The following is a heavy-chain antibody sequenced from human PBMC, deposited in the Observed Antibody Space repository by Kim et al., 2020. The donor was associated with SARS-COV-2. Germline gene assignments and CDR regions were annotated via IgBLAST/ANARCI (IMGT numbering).Heavy chain of an antibody. CDR2: IYYSGSS. CDR1: GVSITTYY. J-gene: IGHJ4*02. CDR3: AGHSGHYGSFDY. D-gene: IGHD3-22*01. Sequence: SETLSLTCSVSGVSITTYYWTWIRQPPGEGLEYIGYIYYSGSSNYNPSLKSRATISLDTSKNQFSLRVNSVTAADTAIYYCAGHSGHYGSFDYWGQGMLVTVSS. V-gene: IGHV4-59*01.